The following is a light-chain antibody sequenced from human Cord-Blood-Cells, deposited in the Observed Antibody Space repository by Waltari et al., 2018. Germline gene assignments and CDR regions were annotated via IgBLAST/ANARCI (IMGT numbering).Light chain of an antibody. V-gene: IGKV1-5*03. CDR1: QSISSW. CDR3: QQYNSYPYT. Sequence: DIQMTQSPSTLSASVGDRVTITCRASQSISSWLAWDPQKPGKAPKLLIYKASGLESGVPSRFSGSGSGTEFTLTISSLQPDDFATYYCQQYNSYPYTFGQGTKLEIK. CDR2: KAS. J-gene: IGKJ2*01.